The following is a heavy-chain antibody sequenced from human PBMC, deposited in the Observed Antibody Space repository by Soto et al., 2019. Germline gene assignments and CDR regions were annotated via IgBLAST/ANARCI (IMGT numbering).Heavy chain of an antibody. Sequence: PGVSQSLSRGASGFNFISYGMSWVRQTPGKGLEWVSGIIDNGGSTFYADSIKGRFTISRDNSKNTLYLEMKSLRAEDTAVYYCAKDLSYNSWVRLHHWGQGMLVTAS. CDR1: GFNFISYG. CDR2: IIDNGGST. CDR3: AKDLSYNSWVRLHH. D-gene: IGHD1-1*01. V-gene: IGHV3-23*01. J-gene: IGHJ5*02.